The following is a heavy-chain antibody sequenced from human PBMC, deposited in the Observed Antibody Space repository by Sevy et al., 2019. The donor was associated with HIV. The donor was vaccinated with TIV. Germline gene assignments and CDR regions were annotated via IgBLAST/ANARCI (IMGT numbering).Heavy chain of an antibody. CDR1: GFTFSSYA. CDR3: AKDHDYDYVWGSYRYTDY. Sequence: GGSLRLSCAASGFTFSSYAMSWVRQAPGKGLEWVSAISGSGGSTYYADSVKGRFTISRDNSKNTLYLQMNSLRAEDNGVYYWAKDHDYDYVWGSYRYTDYWGQGTLVPVSS. J-gene: IGHJ4*02. D-gene: IGHD3-16*02. V-gene: IGHV3-23*01. CDR2: ISGSGGST.